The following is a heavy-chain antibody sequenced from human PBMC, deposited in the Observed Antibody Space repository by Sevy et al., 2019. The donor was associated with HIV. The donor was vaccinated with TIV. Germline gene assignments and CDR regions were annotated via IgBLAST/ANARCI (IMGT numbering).Heavy chain of an antibody. D-gene: IGHD3-22*01. V-gene: IGHV3-48*02. CDR3: ASSDATSRFGYYYFAMDF. CDR2: ISYTSTTI. J-gene: IGHJ6*02. CDR1: GFTFNTYN. Sequence: GSLRLSCALSGFTFNTYNMNWVRQAPGKGLEWVSYISYTSTTIYYADSVRGRFTISRDNAKNTLYLQMNSLRDEDTAVYYCASSDATSRFGYYYFAMDFWGQGTSVTVSS.